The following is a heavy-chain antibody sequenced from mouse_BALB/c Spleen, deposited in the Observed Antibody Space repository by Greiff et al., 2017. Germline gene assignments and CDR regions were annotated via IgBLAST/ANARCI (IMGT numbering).Heavy chain of an antibody. CDR2: IDPANGNT. CDR1: GFNIKDTY. J-gene: IGHJ4*01. CDR3: ARSTPDDYGSEGYAMDD. Sequence: VQLQQSGAELVKPGASVKLSCTASGFNIKDTYMHWVKQRPEQGLEWIGRIDPANGNTKYDPKFQGKATITADTSSNTAYLQLSSLTSEDTAVYYCARSTPDDYGSEGYAMDDWGQGTSVTVSS. D-gene: IGHD1-1*01. V-gene: IGHV14-3*02.